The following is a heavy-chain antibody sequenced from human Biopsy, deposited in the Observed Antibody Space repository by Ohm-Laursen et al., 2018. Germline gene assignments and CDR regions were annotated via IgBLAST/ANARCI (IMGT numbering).Heavy chain of an antibody. V-gene: IGHV1-58*01. Sequence: SVKVSCKASGFTFSSSAVQWVRQARGRRLEWIGWIVVGSGHTNYAQKFQERVAITRDMSTSTAYMELTSLRSEDTAVYYCAATSTLYYYYYAMDVWDQGTTITVSS. CDR1: GFTFSSSA. CDR3: AATSTLYYYYYAMDV. J-gene: IGHJ6*02. CDR2: IVVGSGHT.